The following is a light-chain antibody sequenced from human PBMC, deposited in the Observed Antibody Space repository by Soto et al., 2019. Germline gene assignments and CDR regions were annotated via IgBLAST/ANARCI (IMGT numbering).Light chain of an antibody. CDR1: QSVSSN. Sequence: EKVMSHTLPTPSVSPQGRATLSRRARQSVSSNLAWYQPQPGQAPRLLFYAASTRATGIPARFSGRGSGTQFTLTISSLQSEYFAVYYCQQDNYWPLTFGQGTRLEI. V-gene: IGKV3-15*01. CDR3: QQDNYWPLT. CDR2: AAS. J-gene: IGKJ5*01.